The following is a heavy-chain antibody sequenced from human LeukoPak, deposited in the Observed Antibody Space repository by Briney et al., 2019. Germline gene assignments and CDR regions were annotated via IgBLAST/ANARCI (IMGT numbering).Heavy chain of an antibody. J-gene: IGHJ6*02. CDR3: TRDLMDYDVSTGLHHYYMDV. D-gene: IGHD3-9*01. CDR1: GFTFSSYA. V-gene: IGHV3-74*01. CDR2: INGDGRNI. Sequence: GGSLRLSSAASGFTFSSYAMSWVRQAPGKGLVWVSRINGDGRNINYADSVRGRFTISRDNAKNTLYLQMNTLRVEDTAVYYCTRDLMDYDVSTGLHHYYMDVWGQGTTVTVSS.